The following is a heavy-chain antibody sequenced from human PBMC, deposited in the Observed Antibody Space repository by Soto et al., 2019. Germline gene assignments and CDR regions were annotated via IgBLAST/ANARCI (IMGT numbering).Heavy chain of an antibody. D-gene: IGHD3-3*01. V-gene: IGHV4-59*01. Sequence: QVQLQESGPGLVKPSETLSLTCTVSGASMSTSYWSWIRQSSQRGLEWIGYIHHTGSTSSHPALRRRVTMSVDTSKNQISLKLTSVTAEDTAVYFCARANFCSGYYCYTFFDDWGPGTLVTVSS. CDR1: GASMSTSY. J-gene: IGHJ4*02. CDR3: ARANFCSGYYCYTFFDD. CDR2: IHHTGST.